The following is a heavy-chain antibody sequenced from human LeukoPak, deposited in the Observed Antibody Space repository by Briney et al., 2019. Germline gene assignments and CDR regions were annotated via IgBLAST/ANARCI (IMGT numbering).Heavy chain of an antibody. D-gene: IGHD6-13*01. CDR2: IYYSGST. CDR3: ARLVKWQQLVRYYFDY. Sequence: SETLSLTCTVSGGSISSSSYYWGWIRQPPGKGLEWIGSIYYSGSTYYNPSLKSRVTISVDTSKNQFSLKLSSVTAADTAVYYCARLVKWQQLVRYYFDYWGQGTLVTVSS. V-gene: IGHV4-39*01. J-gene: IGHJ4*02. CDR1: GGSISSSSYY.